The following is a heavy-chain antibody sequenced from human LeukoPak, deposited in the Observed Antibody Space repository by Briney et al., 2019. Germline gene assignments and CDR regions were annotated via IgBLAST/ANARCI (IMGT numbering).Heavy chain of an antibody. CDR2: IVVGSSNT. V-gene: IGHV1-58*02. CDR1: GFTFTSSA. Sequence: SVKVSCKASGFTFTSSAMQWVRQARGQRLEWIGWIVVGSSNTNYAQKFQERVTITRDMSTSTAYMELSSLRSEDTAVYYCASGSSGYTPIDYWGQGPLVTVSS. D-gene: IGHD3-22*01. CDR3: ASGSSGYTPIDY. J-gene: IGHJ4*02.